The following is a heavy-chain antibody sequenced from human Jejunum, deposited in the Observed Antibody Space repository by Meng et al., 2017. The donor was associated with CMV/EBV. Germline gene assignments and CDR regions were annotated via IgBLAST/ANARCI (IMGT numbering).Heavy chain of an antibody. CDR2: ISWNSGSI. CDR1: GFTFDDYA. CDR3: AKEHLEYYYGMDV. V-gene: IGHV3-9*01. J-gene: IGHJ6*02. Sequence: ASGFTFDDYAMHWVRQAPGKGLEWVSGISWNSGSIGYADSVKGRFTISRDSARNSLYLQMNSLRAEDTALYYCAKEHLEYYYGMDVWGQGTRSPSP. D-gene: IGHD1-1*01.